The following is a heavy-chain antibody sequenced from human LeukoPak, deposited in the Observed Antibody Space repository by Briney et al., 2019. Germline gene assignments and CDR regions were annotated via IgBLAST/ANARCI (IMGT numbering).Heavy chain of an antibody. D-gene: IGHD1-26*01. V-gene: IGHV4-61*02. CDR2: IYISGST. CDR1: GGSISSGGYY. J-gene: IGHJ2*01. CDR3: ARGSYSGSYSTYWYFDL. Sequence: PSETLSLTCTVSGGSISSGGYYWSWIRQPAGKGLEWIGRIYISGSTNYNPSLASRVTISVDTSKNQFSLKLSSVTAADTAVYFCARGSYSGSYSTYWYFDLWGRGTLVTVSS.